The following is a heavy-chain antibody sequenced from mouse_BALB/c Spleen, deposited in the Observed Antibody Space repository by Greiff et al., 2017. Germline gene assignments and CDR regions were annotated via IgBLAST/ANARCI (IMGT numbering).Heavy chain of an antibody. CDR2: FYPGSGSI. CDR3: ARHEKGDYYYGSRDY. J-gene: IGHJ2*01. V-gene: IGHV1-62-2*01. CDR1: GYTFTEYI. Sequence: VQLQQSGAGLVKPGASVKLSCKASGYTFTEYIIHWVKQRSGQGLEWIGWFYPGSGSIKYNEKFKDKATLTADKSSSTVYMELSRLTSEDSAVYFCARHEKGDYYYGSRDYWGQGTTLTVSS. D-gene: IGHD1-1*01.